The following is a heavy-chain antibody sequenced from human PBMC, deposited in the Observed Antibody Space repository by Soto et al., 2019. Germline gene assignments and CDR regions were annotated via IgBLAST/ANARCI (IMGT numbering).Heavy chain of an antibody. Sequence: QVQLQQWGAGLLKPSETLSLTCAVYGGSFSGYYWSWIRQPPGKGLEWIGEINHSGSTNYNPSLKSRVSISVDTSKNQFSLKLSSVTAADTAVYDCATSGSYYSADYWGQGTLVTVSS. CDR1: GGSFSGYY. CDR2: INHSGST. CDR3: ATSGSYYSADY. J-gene: IGHJ4*02. D-gene: IGHD1-26*01. V-gene: IGHV4-34*01.